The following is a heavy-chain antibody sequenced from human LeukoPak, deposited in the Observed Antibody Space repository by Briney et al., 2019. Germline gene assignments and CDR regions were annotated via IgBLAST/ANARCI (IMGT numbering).Heavy chain of an antibody. Sequence: GASVKVSCKASGYTFTGYYMHWVRQAPGQGLEWMGWINPNSGGTNYAQKFQGRVTMTRDTSISTAYMELSRLRSDDTAVYYCARGGNIVVALYYFDYWGQGTLVTVSS. CDR1: GYTFTGYY. CDR3: ARGGNIVVALYYFDY. CDR2: INPNSGGT. J-gene: IGHJ4*02. D-gene: IGHD2-2*01. V-gene: IGHV1-2*02.